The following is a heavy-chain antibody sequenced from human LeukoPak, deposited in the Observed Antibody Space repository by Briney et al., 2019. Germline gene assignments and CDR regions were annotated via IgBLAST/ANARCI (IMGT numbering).Heavy chain of an antibody. CDR1: GFTFSSYW. D-gene: IGHD3-22*01. CDR2: IKQDGSEK. Sequence: GGSLRLSCAASGFTFSSYWVSWVRQAPGKGLEWVANIKQDGSEKYYVDSVKGRFTISRDNAKNSLYLQMNSLRAEDTAVYYCARDRPYYDSSGYSDYWGQGTLVTVSS. V-gene: IGHV3-7*01. J-gene: IGHJ4*02. CDR3: ARDRPYYDSSGYSDY.